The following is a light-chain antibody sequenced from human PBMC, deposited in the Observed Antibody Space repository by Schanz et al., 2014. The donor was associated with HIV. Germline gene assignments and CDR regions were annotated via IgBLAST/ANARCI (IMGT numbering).Light chain of an antibody. Sequence: QSVLTQPPSVSGAPGQRVTISCIGSTSNIGAGYDVHWYQQLPGAAPRLLIYGDDSRPSGVPDRFSGSKSGTSASLAITGLQAEDEADYYCSSHAGRNSFVVFGGGTKLTV. CDR2: GDD. CDR1: TSNIGAGYD. CDR3: SSHAGRNSFVV. V-gene: IGLV1-40*01. J-gene: IGLJ2*01.